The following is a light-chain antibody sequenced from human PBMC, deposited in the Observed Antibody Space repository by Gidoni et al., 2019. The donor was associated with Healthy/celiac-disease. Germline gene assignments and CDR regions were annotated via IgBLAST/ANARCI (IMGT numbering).Light chain of an antibody. CDR3: AAWDDSLRRAV. CDR1: SANIVSNY. Sequence: QSVLTQPPSASGTPGQRVTVSCSGSSANIVSNYVYWYQPLPGTAPNLLIYRNNPRPSAVPDRFSGSKSGTSSSLAISGLRSEDVADYYCAAWDDSLRRAVFGGGTKLTV. J-gene: IGLJ2*01. V-gene: IGLV1-47*01. CDR2: RNN.